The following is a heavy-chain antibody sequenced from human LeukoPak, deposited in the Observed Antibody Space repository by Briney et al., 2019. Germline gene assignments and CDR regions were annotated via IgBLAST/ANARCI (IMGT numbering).Heavy chain of an antibody. CDR2: IYHSGST. CDR3: GRGGTSGYGPIYY. D-gene: IGHD3-22*01. V-gene: IGHV4-38-2*02. Sequence: SETLSLTCTVSGDSISSGYSWGWIRQPPGKGLEWIATIYHSGSTYYNPSLKSRVTISVDTSKNQFSLKLNSVAAADTAVYYCGRGGTSGYGPIYYWGQGTLVTVSS. J-gene: IGHJ4*02. CDR1: GDSISSGYS.